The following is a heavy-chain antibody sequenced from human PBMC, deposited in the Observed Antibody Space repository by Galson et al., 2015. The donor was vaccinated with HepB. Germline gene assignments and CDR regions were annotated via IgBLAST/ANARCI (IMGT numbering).Heavy chain of an antibody. CDR3: ARGVSSGWFGIDY. Sequence: SLRLSCAASGFTFSSYEMNWVRQAPGKGLEWVSYISSSGSTIYYADSVKGRFTISRDNAKNSLYLQMNSLRAEDTAVYYCARGVSSGWFGIDYWGQGTLVTVSS. D-gene: IGHD6-19*01. V-gene: IGHV3-48*03. CDR2: ISSSGSTI. CDR1: GFTFSSYE. J-gene: IGHJ4*02.